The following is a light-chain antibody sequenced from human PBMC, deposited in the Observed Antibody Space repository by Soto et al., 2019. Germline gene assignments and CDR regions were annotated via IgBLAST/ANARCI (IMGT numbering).Light chain of an antibody. V-gene: IGKV3-11*01. CDR1: QSVSRY. Sequence: IVLTQSPATLALSPGERATLSCRASQSVSRYLAWYQQKPGQAPRLLVYDASNRAAGIPTRFSGSGSGTDFTLTISSLEPEDFAVYYCQQRSNWPTFGQGTKV. CDR3: QQRSNWPT. CDR2: DAS. J-gene: IGKJ1*01.